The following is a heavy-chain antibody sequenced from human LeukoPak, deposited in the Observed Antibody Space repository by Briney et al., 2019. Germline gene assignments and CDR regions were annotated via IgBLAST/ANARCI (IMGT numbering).Heavy chain of an antibody. CDR3: ARQEIVPDRSSDALDV. J-gene: IGHJ6*03. CDR1: GGSISSSSYY. Sequence: SETLSLTCTVSGGSISSSSYYWGWIRQPPGKGLEWIGSIYYSGSTYYNPSLKIRVTISVDTSKNQFSLKLSSVTAADTAVYYCARQEIVPDRSSDALDVWGKGTTVTVSS. V-gene: IGHV4-39*01. CDR2: IYYSGST. D-gene: IGHD2-2*01.